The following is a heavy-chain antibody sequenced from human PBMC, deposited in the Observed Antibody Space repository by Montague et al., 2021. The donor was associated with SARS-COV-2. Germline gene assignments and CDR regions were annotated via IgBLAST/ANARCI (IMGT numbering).Heavy chain of an antibody. D-gene: IGHD1-14*01. CDR2: IYTSGST. J-gene: IGHJ3*02. V-gene: IGHV4-61*02. Sequence: TRSLTCTVSGGSISSSNYYWGWIRQPAGKGLEWIGLIYTSGSTNYNPSLKSRVTMSLDTSKNQFSLKLRSVTAADTAVYYCARGSFGMGAFDIWGQGTMTVSS. CDR1: GGSISSSNYY. CDR3: ARGSFGMGAFDI.